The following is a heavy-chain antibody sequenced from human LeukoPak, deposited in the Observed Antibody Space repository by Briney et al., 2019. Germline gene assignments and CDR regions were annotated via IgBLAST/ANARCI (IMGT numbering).Heavy chain of an antibody. CDR2: IRMTADGGTQ. Sequence: GGSLRLSCTGSGFTFGDYSISWARQAPGKGLEWVGFIRMTADGGTQEYAAAVKGRFIISRDDSKSSAYLQMNSLKSEDTAFYYCTRGTGAPSYWGEGNLVTVSS. J-gene: IGHJ4*02. D-gene: IGHD3-10*01. CDR1: GFTFGDYS. CDR3: TRGTGAPSY. V-gene: IGHV3-49*04.